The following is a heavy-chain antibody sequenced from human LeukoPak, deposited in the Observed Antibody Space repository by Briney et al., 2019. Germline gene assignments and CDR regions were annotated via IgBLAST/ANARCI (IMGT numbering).Heavy chain of an antibody. CDR3: ARGIGHSYGDFFDY. D-gene: IGHD5-18*01. CDR2: INANSGGT. CDR1: GHTFTGYY. Sequence: ASVKVSCKASGHTFTGYYMHWVRQAPGQGLEWMGWINANSGGTNYAQKFQGRVTMTRDTSISTAYMELSRLRSDDTAVYYCARGIGHSYGDFFDYWGQGTLVTVSS. J-gene: IGHJ4*02. V-gene: IGHV1-2*02.